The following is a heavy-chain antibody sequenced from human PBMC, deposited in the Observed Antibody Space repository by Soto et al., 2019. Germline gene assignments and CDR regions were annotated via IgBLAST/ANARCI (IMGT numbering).Heavy chain of an antibody. CDR2: IWYDGSNK. CDR1: GFTFSSYG. V-gene: IGHV3-33*01. CDR3: ARDSHYYDSSGYEGYFDY. Sequence: HPGGSLRLSCAASGFTFSSYGMHWVRQAPGKGLEWVAVIWYDGSNKYYADSVKGRFTISRDNSKNTLYLQMNSLRAEDTAVYYCARDSHYYDSSGYEGYFDYWGQGTLVTVSS. D-gene: IGHD3-22*01. J-gene: IGHJ4*02.